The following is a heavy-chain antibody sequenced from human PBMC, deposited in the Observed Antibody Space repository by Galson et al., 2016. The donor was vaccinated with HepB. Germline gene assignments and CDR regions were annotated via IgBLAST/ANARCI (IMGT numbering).Heavy chain of an antibody. CDR3: ARVDYGGQKLFEN. D-gene: IGHD4-17*01. Sequence: SVKVSCKASGYTFTTSGISWVRQAPGQGLEWMGWISTYSGNTKYAQKFQGGLTLTTDSSTTTAYMELRSLRFDDTAMYYCARVDYGGQKLFENSGQGTMVIVSS. V-gene: IGHV1-18*01. J-gene: IGHJ4*02. CDR2: ISTYSGNT. CDR1: GYTFTTSG.